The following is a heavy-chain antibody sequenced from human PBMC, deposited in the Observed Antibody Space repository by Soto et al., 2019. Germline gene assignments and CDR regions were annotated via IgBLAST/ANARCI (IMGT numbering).Heavy chain of an antibody. J-gene: IGHJ4*02. CDR3: AKSIAVARGWLAS. CDR1: GGTLSEYG. CDR2: IWYDGRNK. V-gene: IGHV3-33*06. D-gene: IGHD6-19*01. Sequence: PGGDRRVCCAGSGGTLSEYGMHGGRQAPGKGLEWVAGIWYDGRNKYYADSVKGRFTISRDNSKNSVYLQMNSLRAEDTAVYYCAKSIAVARGWLASRAQGT.